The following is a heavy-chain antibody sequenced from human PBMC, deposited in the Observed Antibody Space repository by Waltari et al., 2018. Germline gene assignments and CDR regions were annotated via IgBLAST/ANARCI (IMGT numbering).Heavy chain of an antibody. J-gene: IGHJ4*02. CDR3: ASGSDQESGFDY. CDR2: IWPDDSVT. Sequence: EVQLVQSGPEVKKSGESLRISCQVSGYSFISYWIAWVCQMPGKGLEYMGIIWPDDSVTSSSPSFQGQVIISVDKSIGTAYLQLNTLKASDTAMYYCASGSDQESGFDYWGQGTLVTVSS. V-gene: IGHV5-51*03. D-gene: IGHD3-10*01. CDR1: GYSFISYW.